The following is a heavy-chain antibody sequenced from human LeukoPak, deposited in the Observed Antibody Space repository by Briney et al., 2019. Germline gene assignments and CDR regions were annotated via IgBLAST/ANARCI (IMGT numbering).Heavy chain of an antibody. Sequence: PSETLSLTCAVYGGSFSGYYWCWIRQPPGKGLEWIGEINHSGSTNYNPSLKSRVTISVDTSKNQFSLKLSSVTAADTAVYYCARGLNGMDVWGKGATVTVSS. V-gene: IGHV4-34*01. CDR1: GGSFSGYY. CDR2: INHSGST. J-gene: IGHJ6*04. CDR3: ARGLNGMDV.